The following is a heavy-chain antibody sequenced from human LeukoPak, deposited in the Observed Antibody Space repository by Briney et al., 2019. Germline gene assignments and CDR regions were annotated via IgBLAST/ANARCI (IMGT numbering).Heavy chain of an antibody. V-gene: IGHV4-59*01. CDR3: ARDVAGFDY. CDR1: GGSISSYY. CDR2: IYYSGST. Sequence: PSETLSLTCTVSGGSISSYYWSWIWQPPGKGLEWIGYIYYSGSTNYNPSLKSRVTISVDTSKNQFSLKLSSVTAADTAVYYCARDVAGFDYWGQGTLVTVSS. D-gene: IGHD6-13*01. J-gene: IGHJ4*02.